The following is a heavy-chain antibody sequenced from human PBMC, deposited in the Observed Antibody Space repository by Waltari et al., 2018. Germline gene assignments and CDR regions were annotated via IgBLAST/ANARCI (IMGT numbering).Heavy chain of an antibody. CDR2: IYHSGST. D-gene: IGHD3-10*01. CDR1: GYSISSGYY. J-gene: IGHJ4*02. Sequence: QVQLQESGPGLVKPSETLSLTCAVSGYSISSGYYWGWIRQPPGKGLEWIGSIYHSGSTYYNPSIKSRVTISVDTSKNQFSLKLSSVTAADTAVYYCARQGMVQGVKFDYWGQGTLVTVSS. V-gene: IGHV4-38-2*01. CDR3: ARQGMVQGVKFDY.